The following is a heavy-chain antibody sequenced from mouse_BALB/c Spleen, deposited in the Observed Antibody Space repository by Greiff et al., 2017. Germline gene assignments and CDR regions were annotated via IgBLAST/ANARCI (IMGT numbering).Heavy chain of an antibody. J-gene: IGHJ2*01. D-gene: IGHD2-4*01. CDR1: GYTFTSYT. Sequence: VQLQQSGAELARPGASVKMSCKASGYTFTSYTMHWVKQRPGQGLEWIGYINPSSGYTNYNQKFKDKATLTADKSSSTAYMQLSSLTSEESAVYYCARSRDYDPYYFDYWGQGTTLTVSS. CDR3: ARSRDYDPYYFDY. CDR2: INPSSGYT. V-gene: IGHV1-4*01.